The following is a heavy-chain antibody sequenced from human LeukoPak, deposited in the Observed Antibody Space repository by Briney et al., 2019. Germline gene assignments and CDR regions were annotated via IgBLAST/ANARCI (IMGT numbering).Heavy chain of an antibody. Sequence: PSETLSLTCAVYGGSFSGYYWSWIRQPPGKGLEWIGEINHSGSTNYNPSLKSRVTISVDTPKNQFSLKLSSVTAADTAVYYCAKIYGSGSYKPHAFDIWGQGTMVTVSS. CDR2: INHSGST. CDR1: GGSFSGYY. J-gene: IGHJ3*02. D-gene: IGHD3-10*01. V-gene: IGHV4-34*01. CDR3: AKIYGSGSYKPHAFDI.